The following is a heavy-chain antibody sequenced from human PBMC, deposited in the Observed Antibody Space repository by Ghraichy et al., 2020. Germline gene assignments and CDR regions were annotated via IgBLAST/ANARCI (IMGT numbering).Heavy chain of an antibody. J-gene: IGHJ5*02. CDR3: ARGSSCVGATCYNRGFLAP. D-gene: IGHD2-21*01. Sequence: SETLSLTCAVDDGPFSGFYWNWIRQSPGQGLEWIGEIYDSGSMNFNPSLKSRVTMSIDTSKKQFSLNLISVTAADTAVYYCARGSSCVGATCYNRGFLAPWGQGTLFTVSS. CDR2: IYDSGSM. V-gene: IGHV4-34*01. CDR1: DGPFSGFY.